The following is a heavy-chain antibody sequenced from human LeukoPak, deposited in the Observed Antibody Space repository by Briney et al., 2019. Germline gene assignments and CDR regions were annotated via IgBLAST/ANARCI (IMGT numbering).Heavy chain of an antibody. Sequence: GGPLRLSCAASGFTFSSYGMHWVRQAPGKGLEWVAFIRYDGSNKYYADSVKGRFTISRDNSKNTLYLQMNSLRAEDTAVYYCVRGDSGYDNVYYYGMDVWGQGTTVTVSS. CDR1: GFTFSSYG. D-gene: IGHD5-12*01. J-gene: IGHJ6*02. CDR2: IRYDGSNK. V-gene: IGHV3-30*02. CDR3: VRGDSGYDNVYYYGMDV.